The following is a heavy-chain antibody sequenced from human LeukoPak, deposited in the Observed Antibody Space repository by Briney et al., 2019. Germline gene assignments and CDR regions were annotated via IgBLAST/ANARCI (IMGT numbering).Heavy chain of an antibody. J-gene: IGHJ3*02. CDR3: ARAEYGDAYDAFDI. V-gene: IGHV3-33*08. D-gene: IGHD4-17*01. Sequence: QTGGSLRLSCAASGFTFSSYGMHWVRQAPGKGLEWVAVIWYDGSNKYYADSVKGRFTISRDNSKNTLYLQMNSLRAEDTAVYYCARAEYGDAYDAFDIWGQGTMVTVSS. CDR1: GFTFSSYG. CDR2: IWYDGSNK.